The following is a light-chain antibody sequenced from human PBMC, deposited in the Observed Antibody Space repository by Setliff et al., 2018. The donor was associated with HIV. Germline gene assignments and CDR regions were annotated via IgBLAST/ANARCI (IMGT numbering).Light chain of an antibody. CDR2: DVT. J-gene: IGLJ1*01. Sequence: QSALAQPRSVSGSPGQSATISCTGTSSDVGGYNYVSWYQQHPGKAPKLMIYDVTKRPSGVPDRFSGSKSGNTASLTISGLQAEDEADYYCCSYAGSYIPFVFGTGTKV. CDR1: SSDVGGYNY. V-gene: IGLV2-11*01. CDR3: CSYAGSYIPFV.